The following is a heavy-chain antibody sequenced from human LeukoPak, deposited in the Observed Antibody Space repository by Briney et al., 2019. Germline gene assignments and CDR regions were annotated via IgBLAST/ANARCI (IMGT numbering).Heavy chain of an antibody. CDR1: GFTFDDYG. V-gene: IGHV3-20*04. Sequence: GGSLRLSCAASGFTFDDYGMSWVRQAPGKGLEWVSGINWNGGGTGYADSVKGRFTISRDNAKNSLYLQMNSLRAEDTALYYCAKGGYYDLDAFDIWGQGTMVTVSS. J-gene: IGHJ3*02. CDR2: INWNGGGT. D-gene: IGHD1-26*01. CDR3: AKGGYYDLDAFDI.